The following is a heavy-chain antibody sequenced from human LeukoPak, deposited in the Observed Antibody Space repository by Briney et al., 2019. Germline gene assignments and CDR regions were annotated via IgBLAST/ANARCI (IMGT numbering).Heavy chain of an antibody. CDR2: IIPSLGIA. CDR1: GGTFSSYA. J-gene: IGHJ6*04. V-gene: IGHV1-69*04. D-gene: IGHD6-25*01. Sequence: GSSVKVSCKASGGTFSSYAISWVRQAPGQGLEWMGRIIPSLGIANYAQKFQGRVTIIADKSTSTAYMEVSSLRSENTAVYYCARARVAADFYFYYGMDVWGKGTTVTVSS. CDR3: ARARVAADFYFYYGMDV.